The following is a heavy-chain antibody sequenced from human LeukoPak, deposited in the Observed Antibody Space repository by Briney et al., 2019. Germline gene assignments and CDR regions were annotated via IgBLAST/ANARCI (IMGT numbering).Heavy chain of an antibody. CDR1: GYSISSGFY. Sequence: SETLSLTCAVSGYSISSGFYWGWIRQPPGKGLEWIGSIFHGGSTYYNPFLKSRVTISVDTSKNQFSLKLSSVTAADTAVYYCARSDFWSGFLPYYYYYYMDVWGEGTTVTVSS. V-gene: IGHV4-38-2*01. CDR2: IFHGGST. D-gene: IGHD3-3*01. J-gene: IGHJ6*03. CDR3: ARSDFWSGFLPYYYYYYMDV.